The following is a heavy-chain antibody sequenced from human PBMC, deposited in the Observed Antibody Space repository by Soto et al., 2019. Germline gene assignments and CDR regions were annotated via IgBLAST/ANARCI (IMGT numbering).Heavy chain of an antibody. CDR3: AKDYNNYWSGYYAH. D-gene: IGHD3-3*01. CDR1: GFTFNDHA. J-gene: IGHJ4*02. V-gene: IGHV3-9*01. CDR2: ISWDSGIR. Sequence: GGSLRLSCAASGFTFNDHALHWVRQAPGTGLEWVSSISWDSGIREYADSVKGRFTISRDNAKNSLYLEMNSLRADDTALYYCAKDYNNYWSGYYAHWGQGTPVTVSS.